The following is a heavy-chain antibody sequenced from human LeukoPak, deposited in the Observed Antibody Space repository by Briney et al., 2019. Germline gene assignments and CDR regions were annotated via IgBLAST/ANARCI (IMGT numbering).Heavy chain of an antibody. V-gene: IGHV4-39*01. CDR1: GGSISSSSYY. Sequence: SETLSLTCTVSGGSISSSSYYWGWICQPPGKGLEWIGSIYYSGSTYYNPSLKSRVTISVDTSKNQFSLKLSSVTAADTAVYYCVRPDGYSGYVVKKWGQGTLVTVSS. D-gene: IGHD5-12*01. CDR2: IYYSGST. J-gene: IGHJ4*02. CDR3: VRPDGYSGYVVKK.